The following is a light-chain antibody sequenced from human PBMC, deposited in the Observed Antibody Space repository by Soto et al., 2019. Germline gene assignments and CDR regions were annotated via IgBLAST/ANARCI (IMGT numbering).Light chain of an antibody. Sequence: IVLTQSTAALSLSPGERATLSCRASQSISNYVAWYQQKPGQAPRLLIYDASDRATGIPGRFSGSGSGTDFTLTISSLEPEDFAVYYCQRHSNWPPITFGQGTRLEIK. CDR2: DAS. CDR3: QRHSNWPPIT. J-gene: IGKJ5*01. CDR1: QSISNY. V-gene: IGKV3-11*01.